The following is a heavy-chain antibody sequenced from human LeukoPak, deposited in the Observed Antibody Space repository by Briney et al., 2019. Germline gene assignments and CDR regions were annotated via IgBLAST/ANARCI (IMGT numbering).Heavy chain of an antibody. Sequence: RGALRLSCAASVFTFTTNAMSWVRQAPGKGLEWVSDISGRTGATYYADSEKGRFTISIDNSKSTLYLQMDSLRAEDTAVYYCAKCGNSGCHLIDYWGQGTLVTVSS. CDR3: AKCGNSGCHLIDY. CDR1: VFTFTTNA. D-gene: IGHD5-12*01. CDR2: ISGRTGAT. J-gene: IGHJ4*02. V-gene: IGHV3-23*01.